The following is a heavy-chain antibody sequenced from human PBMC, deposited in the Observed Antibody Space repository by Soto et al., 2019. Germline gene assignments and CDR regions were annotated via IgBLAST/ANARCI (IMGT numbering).Heavy chain of an antibody. V-gene: IGHV3-23*01. CDR1: GFSFNVYA. Sequence: VELLQSGGGMVKPGGSLRLSCAASGFSFNVYAMDWVRQAPGKGLEWVAALSSCGTYAFYADSVKGRFTISRDTANNLYLQMDSLRDDDTAVYYCARATFPPSHSRGWYPDYWGQGAPVTVSS. CDR2: LSSCGTYA. J-gene: IGHJ4*02. CDR3: ARATFPPSHSRGWYPDY. D-gene: IGHD6-19*01.